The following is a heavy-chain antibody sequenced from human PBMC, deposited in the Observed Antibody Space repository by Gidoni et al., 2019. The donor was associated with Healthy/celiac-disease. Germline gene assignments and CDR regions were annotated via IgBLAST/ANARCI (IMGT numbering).Heavy chain of an antibody. CDR3: AKDRKLGGYSYGLGDY. CDR1: GFTFSSYA. Sequence: EVQLLESGGGLVQPGGSLRLSCAASGFTFSSYAMSWVRQAPGKGLEWVSAISGSGGSTYYADSVKGRFTISRDNSKNTLYLQMNSLRAEDTAVYYCAKDRKLGGYSYGLGDYWGQGTLVTVSS. D-gene: IGHD5-18*01. J-gene: IGHJ4*02. CDR2: ISGSGGST. V-gene: IGHV3-23*01.